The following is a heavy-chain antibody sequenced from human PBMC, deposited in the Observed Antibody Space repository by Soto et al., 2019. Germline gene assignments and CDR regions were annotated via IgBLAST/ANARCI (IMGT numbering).Heavy chain of an antibody. D-gene: IGHD2-2*01. Sequence: SETLSLTCTVSGGSISSYYWSWIRQPPGKGLEWIGYIYYSGSTNYNPSLKSRVTISVDTSKNQFSLELSSVTAADTAVYYCARENQEYYFDYWGQGTLVTVSS. CDR1: GGSISSYY. CDR3: ARENQEYYFDY. CDR2: IYYSGST. J-gene: IGHJ4*02. V-gene: IGHV4-59*01.